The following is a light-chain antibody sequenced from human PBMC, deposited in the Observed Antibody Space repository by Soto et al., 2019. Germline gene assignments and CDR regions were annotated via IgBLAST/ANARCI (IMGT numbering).Light chain of an antibody. CDR1: SSDVGGYNY. J-gene: IGLJ1*01. Sequence: QAVVTQPASVSGSPGQSITISCTGTSSDVGGYNYVSWYQQHPGKAPKLMIYDVSNRPSGVSNRFSGSKSGNTASLTISGRQEEDEADYYCSSYTSSSTRLYVFGTGTKLTVL. CDR2: DVS. V-gene: IGLV2-14*01. CDR3: SSYTSSSTRLYV.